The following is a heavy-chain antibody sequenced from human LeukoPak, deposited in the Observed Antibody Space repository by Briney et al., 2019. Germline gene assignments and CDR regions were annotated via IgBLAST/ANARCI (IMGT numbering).Heavy chain of an antibody. CDR2: ISPNGGTT. Sequence: HPGGSLRLSCSASGFNFRDFAMHWVRQAPGKGLKYVSAISPNGGTTYSAASLKGRFTISRDNSKNTLYLQMSSLRTEDTALYYCVKDPGGTDGHWGQGTLVTVSS. CDR1: GFNFRDFA. V-gene: IGHV3-64D*09. J-gene: IGHJ1*01. D-gene: IGHD1-26*01. CDR3: VKDPGGTDGH.